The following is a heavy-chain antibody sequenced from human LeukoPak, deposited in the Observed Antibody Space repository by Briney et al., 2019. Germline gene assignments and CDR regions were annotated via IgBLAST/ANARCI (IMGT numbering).Heavy chain of an antibody. CDR3: ARGPSHGGTYFQS. V-gene: IGHV4-4*07. J-gene: IGHJ5*02. CDR2: IHSSGNT. D-gene: IGHD4-23*01. CDR1: GGFISNYY. Sequence: SETLSLTCTVSGGFISNYYWSWIRQPAGKELEWIGRIHSSGNTLHHPSLKSGVSMAVDTSKNQIPRRLTSATAADTAVYYCARGPSHGGTYFQSWGEGTLVTVSS.